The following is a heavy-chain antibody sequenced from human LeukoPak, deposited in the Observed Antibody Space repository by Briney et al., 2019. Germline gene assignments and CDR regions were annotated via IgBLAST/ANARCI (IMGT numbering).Heavy chain of an antibody. CDR2: IKTDGSIT. CDR1: GFILNSYW. J-gene: IGHJ4*02. Sequence: GGSLRLSCAGSGFILNSYWMHWVRQAPGKGLEWVSGIKTDGSITTYADSVRGRFTISRDNDKNTLYLQMNSLRAEDTAVYYCARDPRISTVLTPFDYWGQGTLVTVSS. V-gene: IGHV3-74*01. CDR3: ARDPRISTVLTPFDY. D-gene: IGHD4-17*01.